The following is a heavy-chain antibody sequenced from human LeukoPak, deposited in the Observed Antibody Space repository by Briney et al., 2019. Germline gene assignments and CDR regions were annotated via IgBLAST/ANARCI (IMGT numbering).Heavy chain of an antibody. V-gene: IGHV4-4*02. CDR3: AKTLTTQHAFAM. D-gene: IGHD1/OR15-1a*01. J-gene: IGHJ3*02. Sequence: SGTLSLTCAVSGGSVSSGSWWSWVRQPPGKGLEWIGEIYHSGSTNYNPSLKSRVAISIDKSKNQFSLKLSSVTAADTAIYYCAKTLTTQHAFAMWGQGTMVTVSS. CDR1: GGSVSSGSW. CDR2: IYHSGST.